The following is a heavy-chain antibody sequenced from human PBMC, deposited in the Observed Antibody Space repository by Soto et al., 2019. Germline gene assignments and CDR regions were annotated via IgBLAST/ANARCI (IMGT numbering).Heavy chain of an antibody. J-gene: IGHJ5*02. CDR2: ISWDGGST. CDR1: GFTFDGYT. V-gene: IGHV3-43*01. D-gene: IGHD5-12*01. CDR3: AKDQGWLQFGP. Sequence: PGGSLRLSCAASGFTFDGYTMHWVRQATGKGLEWVSLISWDGGSTYYADSVKGRFTISRDNSKNSLYLQMNSLRTEDTALYYCAKDQGWLQFGPSGQGTLVTVSS.